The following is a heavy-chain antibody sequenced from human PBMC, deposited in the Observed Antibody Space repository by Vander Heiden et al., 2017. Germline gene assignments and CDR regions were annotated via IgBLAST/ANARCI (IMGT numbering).Heavy chain of an antibody. J-gene: IGHJ6*02. V-gene: IGHV3-48*02. Sequence: VQLVASGRGLVKPGGSPGLPCAASGLTFSSYSMIWVRQAPGKGLEWISYISSRINTMSYADSVEGRFTISRDNAKNSLFLQMNSLRDEDTAVYYCARDRGSGSDVWGQGTTVTVSS. CDR3: ARDRGSGSDV. D-gene: IGHD3-10*01. CDR2: ISSRINTM. CDR1: GLTFSSYS.